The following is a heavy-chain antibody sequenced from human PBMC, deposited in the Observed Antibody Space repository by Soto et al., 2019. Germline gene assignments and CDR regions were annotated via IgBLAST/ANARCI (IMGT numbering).Heavy chain of an antibody. Sequence: QITLKEAGPTLVKPTQTLTLTCTFSGFSLSTTGEGVFWIRQPPGKAPEWLALVHWNDDKRYSPTLRPRLTTRKETSRNQVVLPQTNLDPVDTGTNYCAHRRQGDTSPDYNGLDVWGQGTTVIVSS. J-gene: IGHJ6*02. CDR1: GFSLSTTGEG. CDR2: VHWNDDK. V-gene: IGHV2-5*01. D-gene: IGHD1-26*01. CDR3: AHRRQGDTSPDYNGLDV.